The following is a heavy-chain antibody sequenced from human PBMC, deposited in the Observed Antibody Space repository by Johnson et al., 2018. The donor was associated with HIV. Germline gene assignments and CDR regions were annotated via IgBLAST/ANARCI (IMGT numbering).Heavy chain of an antibody. CDR3: ERELSGDAFDF. J-gene: IGHJ3*01. Sequence: QGQLVESGGGVVQPGRSLRLSCAASGFTFSSYAMHWVRQAPGKGLEWVAVISYDGSNKYYADSVKGRFTISRDNSKNTLYLQMNSLRAEDTAVYYCERELSGDAFDFWGRGTMVTVSS. CDR2: ISYDGSNK. CDR1: GFTFSSYA. D-gene: IGHD1-26*01. V-gene: IGHV3-30-3*01.